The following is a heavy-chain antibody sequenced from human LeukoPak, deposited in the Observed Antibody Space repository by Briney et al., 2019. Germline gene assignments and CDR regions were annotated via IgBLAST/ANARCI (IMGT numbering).Heavy chain of an antibody. D-gene: IGHD3-10*01. CDR2: INAGNGNT. Sequence: GASVKVSCKASGYTLTNYAIHWVRQAPGQRLEWMGWINAGNGNTKYSQKFQDRVTITRDTSATTIYMELSSLKSEDTAVYYCARGILWFGELSSLGYWGQGTLVTVSS. CDR3: ARGILWFGELSSLGY. CDR1: GYTLTNYA. V-gene: IGHV1-3*01. J-gene: IGHJ4*02.